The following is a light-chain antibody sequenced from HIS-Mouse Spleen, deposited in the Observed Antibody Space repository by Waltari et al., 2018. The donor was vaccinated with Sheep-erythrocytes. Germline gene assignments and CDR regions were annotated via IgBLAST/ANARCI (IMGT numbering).Light chain of an antibody. CDR3: QQYYSTPLT. CDR2: WAS. V-gene: IGKV4-1*01. J-gene: IGKJ4*01. Sequence: DIVMTQSPDSLAVSLGERATINCKSSQSVLYSSNNKNYLAWYQQKPGQPPKLLIYWASTRESGVPDRFSGSGSGTDFTLTISSLQAEDVAVYYCQQYYSTPLTFDGGTKVGIK. CDR1: QSVLYSSNNKNY.